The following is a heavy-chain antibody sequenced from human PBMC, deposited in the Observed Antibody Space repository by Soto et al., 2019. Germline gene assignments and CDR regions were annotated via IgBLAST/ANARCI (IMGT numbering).Heavy chain of an antibody. CDR2: ISSSSSYI. V-gene: IGHV3-21*01. D-gene: IGHD6-6*01. Sequence: EVHLVESGGGLVKPGGSLRLSCAASGFTFSSYSMNWVRQAPGKGLEWVSSISSSSSYIYYADSVKGRFTISRDNAKNSLYLQMNSLRAEDTAVYYCARDFWSSSYAEYFQHWGQGTLVTVSS. J-gene: IGHJ1*01. CDR1: GFTFSSYS. CDR3: ARDFWSSSYAEYFQH.